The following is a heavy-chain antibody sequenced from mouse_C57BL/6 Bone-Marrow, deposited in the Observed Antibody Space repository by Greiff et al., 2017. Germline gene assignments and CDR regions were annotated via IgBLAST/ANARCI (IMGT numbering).Heavy chain of an antibody. CDR2: IYPGDGDT. V-gene: IGHV1-82*01. D-gene: IGHD2-1*01. CDR1: GYAFSSSW. J-gene: IGHJ2*01. Sequence: VQLQQSGPELVKPGASVTISCKASGYAFSSSWMNWVKQRPGKGLEWIGRIYPGDGDTNYNGTFKGKATLTSDKSSSTSYMQLSSLTSEDSAVYFCAKLYGNYGFDYWGQGTTLTVSS. CDR3: AKLYGNYGFDY.